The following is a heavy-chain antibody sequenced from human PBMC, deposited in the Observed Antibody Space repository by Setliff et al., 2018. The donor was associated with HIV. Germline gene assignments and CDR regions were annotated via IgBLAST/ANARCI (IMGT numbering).Heavy chain of an antibody. V-gene: IGHV4-39*07. CDR3: ARASGYSLWGPLTNAFDI. D-gene: IGHD5-18*01. CDR2: IYYSGST. Sequence: SETLSLTCILSGGSISTSNYYWGWIRQPPGKGLEWIGSIYYSGSTYYNPSLKSRVTISVDTSKNQFSLKVNSVTAADTAVYYCARASGYSLWGPLTNAFDIWGQGTMVTVSS. J-gene: IGHJ3*02. CDR1: GGSISTSNYY.